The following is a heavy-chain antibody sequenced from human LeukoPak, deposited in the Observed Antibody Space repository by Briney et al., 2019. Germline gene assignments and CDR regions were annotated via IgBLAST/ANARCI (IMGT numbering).Heavy chain of an antibody. D-gene: IGHD3-22*01. J-gene: IGHJ5*02. V-gene: IGHV5-51*01. CDR1: GYSFTSYW. Sequence: GESLKISFKGSGYSFTSYWIGWVRQMPGKGLEWMGIIYPGDSDTRYSPSFQGQVTISADKSISTAYLQWSSLKASDTAMYYCARGPRGAIVVGKWWFDPWGQGTLVTVSS. CDR3: ARGPRGAIVVGKWWFDP. CDR2: IYPGDSDT.